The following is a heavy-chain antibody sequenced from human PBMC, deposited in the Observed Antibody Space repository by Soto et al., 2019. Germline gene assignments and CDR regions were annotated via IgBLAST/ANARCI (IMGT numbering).Heavy chain of an antibody. J-gene: IGHJ3*02. V-gene: IGHV1-46*01. CDR2: ISSCGGNT. Sequence: GASVKVSCKASGYAFTNYYIYWVRQAPGQGLEWMGMISSCGGNTSYAQKFQGRVTMTTDRSTSTAYMELRSLRSDDTAVYYCARTSYVRGSYRSDDAFDIWGQGTMVTVS. CDR1: GYAFTNYY. CDR3: ARTSYVRGSYRSDDAFDI. D-gene: IGHD3-16*02.